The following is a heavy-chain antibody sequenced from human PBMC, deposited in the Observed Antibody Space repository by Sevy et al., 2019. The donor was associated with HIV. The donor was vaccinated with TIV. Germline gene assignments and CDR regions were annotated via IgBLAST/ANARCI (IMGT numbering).Heavy chain of an antibody. CDR2: IKEDDTVK. Sequence: GGSLRLSCAASGFNIESYWMNWVRQAPGKPLEWVANIKEDDTVKYYVDSVQGRFTIYRDNGRNLVYLVMNNLSVEDTALYYCVRAIQSEGSFWGQGTLVTVSS. CDR1: GFNIESYW. J-gene: IGHJ4*02. D-gene: IGHD2-2*02. CDR3: VRAIQSEGSF. V-gene: IGHV3-7*04.